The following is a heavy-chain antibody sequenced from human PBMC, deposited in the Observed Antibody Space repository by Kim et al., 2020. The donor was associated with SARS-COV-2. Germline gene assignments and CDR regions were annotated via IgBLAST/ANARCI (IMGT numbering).Heavy chain of an antibody. CDR1: GGSFSGYY. V-gene: IGHV4-34*01. D-gene: IGHD3-3*01. CDR3: ARGGGYYDLWSGYYL. Sequence: SETLSLTCAVYGGSFSGYYWSWFRQPPGKGLEWIGEINHSGCTNNNQSLKSRVTISVDTSKNHFSLKLSAVTAADTAVYYCARGGGYYDLWSGYYLWGQGTMVTVSS. J-gene: IGHJ3*01. CDR2: INHSGCT.